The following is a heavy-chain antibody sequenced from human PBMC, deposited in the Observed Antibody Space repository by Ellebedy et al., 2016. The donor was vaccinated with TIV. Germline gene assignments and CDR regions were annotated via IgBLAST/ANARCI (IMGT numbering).Heavy chain of an antibody. J-gene: IGHJ4*02. D-gene: IGHD2-21*02. V-gene: IGHV1-2*02. Sequence: AASVKVSCKPSGYTFTRNYIHWMRQAPGQGLEWMGWIYPSSGDTKYAQKFQGRVTMTRDTSITTAYMELNRLTSDDTATYYGVSVTFRRLSSFDSWGQGTLVIVSS. CDR2: IYPSSGDT. CDR1: GYTFTRNY. CDR3: VSVTFRRLSSFDS.